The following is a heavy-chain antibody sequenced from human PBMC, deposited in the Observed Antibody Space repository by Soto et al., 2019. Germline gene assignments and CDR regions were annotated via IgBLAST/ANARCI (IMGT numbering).Heavy chain of an antibody. CDR3: KQKTAYDISTGYYPFDY. J-gene: IGHJ4*02. CDR2: IEWDDCK. D-gene: IGHD3-9*01. V-gene: IGHV2-5*02. CDR1: LFSLRTSVVG. Sequence: PIQTLTRTYPFSLFSLRTSVVGRAWLRQPPGTFLEWLALIEWDDCKRYSPSLKTRLNITKDTSKNPVVFTLTNVDPVDIAFFFFKQKTAYDISTGYYPFDYWGQGSLVTVSS.